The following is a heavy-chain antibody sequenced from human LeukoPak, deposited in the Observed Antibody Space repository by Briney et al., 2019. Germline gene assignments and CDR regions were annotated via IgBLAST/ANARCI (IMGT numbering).Heavy chain of an antibody. J-gene: IGHJ5*02. D-gene: IGHD3-10*01. V-gene: IGHV4-4*07. CDR2: IYTSWST. Sequence: SETLSLTCTVSGGSISSYYWSWIRQPAGKGLEWIGRIYTSWSTNYNPSLKSRVTMSVDTSKNQFSLKLSSVTAADTAVYYCARDLTYYYGSGTFHWFDPWGQGTLVTVSS. CDR3: ARDLTYYYGSGTFHWFDP. CDR1: GGSISSYY.